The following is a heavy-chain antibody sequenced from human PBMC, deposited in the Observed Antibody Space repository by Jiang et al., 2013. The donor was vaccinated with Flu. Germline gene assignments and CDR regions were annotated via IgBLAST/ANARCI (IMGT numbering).Heavy chain of an antibody. Sequence: GLGLVKPSETLSLTCTVSGGSISSSGYCGGWIRQPPGQGLEWIAYISFDGTTYYNPSLKRRVTISLDTPNNQFSLKLSSVTAADTAVYYCARYLYGDFVGYFDYWGQGTLVTVSS. CDR3: ARYLYGDFVGYFDY. D-gene: IGHD4-17*01. CDR2: ISFDGTT. CDR1: GGSISSSGYC. V-gene: IGHV4-39*07. J-gene: IGHJ4*02.